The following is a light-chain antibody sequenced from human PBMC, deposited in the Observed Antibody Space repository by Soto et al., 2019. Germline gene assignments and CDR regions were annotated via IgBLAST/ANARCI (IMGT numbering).Light chain of an antibody. CDR1: SSDVGGYNY. J-gene: IGLJ2*01. CDR3: SSYAGSNNLV. Sequence: QSVLTQPPSAPGSPGQSVTVTCTGTSSDVGGYNYVSWYQQYPGKAPKLMIYEVSKRPSGVPDRFSGSKSGNTASLTVSGLQAEDEADYYCSSYAGSNNLVFGGGTKVTVL. CDR2: EVS. V-gene: IGLV2-8*01.